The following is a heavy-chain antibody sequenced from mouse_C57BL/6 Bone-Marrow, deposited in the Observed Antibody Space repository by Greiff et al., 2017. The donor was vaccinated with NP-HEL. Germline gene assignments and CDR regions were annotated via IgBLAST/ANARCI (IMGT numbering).Heavy chain of an antibody. CDR3: ARYHSYFDY. CDR2: IRNKANGYTT. CDR1: GFTFTDYY. V-gene: IGHV7-3*01. Sequence: EVKLVESGGGLVQPGGSLSLSCAASGFTFTDYYMSWVRQPPGKALEWLGFIRNKANGYTTEYSASVKSRFTISRDNSQSILYLQMNALRAEDSATYYCARYHSYFDYWGQGTTLTVSS. J-gene: IGHJ2*01.